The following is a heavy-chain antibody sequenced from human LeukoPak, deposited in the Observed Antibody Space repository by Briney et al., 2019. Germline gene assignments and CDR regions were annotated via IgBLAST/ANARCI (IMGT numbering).Heavy chain of an antibody. V-gene: IGHV3-23*01. CDR2: ISGSGGST. J-gene: IGHJ4*02. Sequence: GGSLRLSCAASGRTFSNYAMSWVRQAPGKGLEWVSAISGSGGSTYYADSVKGRFTISRDNSKNTLYLQMNSLRAEDTAVYYCAIALGDYVWGSYRYSDYWGQGTLVTVSS. CDR1: GRTFSNYA. D-gene: IGHD3-16*02. CDR3: AIALGDYVWGSYRYSDY.